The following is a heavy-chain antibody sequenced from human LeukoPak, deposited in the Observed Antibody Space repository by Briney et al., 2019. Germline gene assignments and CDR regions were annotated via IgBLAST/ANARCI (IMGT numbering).Heavy chain of an antibody. CDR2: IYWNDDK. CDR1: GFSLSTSGVG. Sequence: SGPTLVKPTQTLTLTCTFSGFSLSTSGVGVGWIRQPPGKALEWLALIYWNDDKRYSPSLKSRLTITKDTSKNQVVLTMTNMDPVDTATYYCAQLLRNYYDSSGYYPYFDYWGQGTLVTVSS. V-gene: IGHV2-5*01. J-gene: IGHJ4*02. D-gene: IGHD3-22*01. CDR3: AQLLRNYYDSSGYYPYFDY.